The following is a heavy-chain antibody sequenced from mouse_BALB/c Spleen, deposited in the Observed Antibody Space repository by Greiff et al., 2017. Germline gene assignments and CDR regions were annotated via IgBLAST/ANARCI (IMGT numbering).Heavy chain of an antibody. CDR2: IRSKSNNYAT. Sequence: EVKLVESGGGLVQPKGSLKLSCAASGFTFNTYAMHWVCQAPGKGLEWVARIRSKSNNYATYYADSVKDRFTISRDDSQSMLYLQMNNLKTEDTAMYYCVREAVYGHFDYWGQGTTLTVSS. D-gene: IGHD2-10*02. CDR1: GFTFNTYA. V-gene: IGHV10-3*03. CDR3: VREAVYGHFDY. J-gene: IGHJ2*01.